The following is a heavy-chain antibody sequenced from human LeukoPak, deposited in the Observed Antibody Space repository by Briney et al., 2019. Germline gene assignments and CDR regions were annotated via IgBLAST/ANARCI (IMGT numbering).Heavy chain of an antibody. CDR3: ASIDYYDSSGYSPYFDY. V-gene: IGHV4-34*01. J-gene: IGHJ4*02. CDR2: IYHSGST. Sequence: SETLSLTCAVYGGSFSGYYWSWIRQPPGKGLEWIGSIYHSGSTYYNPSLKSRVTISVDTSKNQFSLKLSSVTAADTAVYYCASIDYYDSSGYSPYFDYWGQGTLVTVSS. CDR1: GGSFSGYY. D-gene: IGHD3-22*01.